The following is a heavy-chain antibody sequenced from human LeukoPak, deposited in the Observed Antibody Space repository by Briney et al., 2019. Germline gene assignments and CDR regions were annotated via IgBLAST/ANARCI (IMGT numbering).Heavy chain of an antibody. D-gene: IGHD6-19*01. V-gene: IGHV3-23*01. Sequence: GGSLRLSCVASGFTVSSNQITWVRQAPGKGLEWVSSISKRGGSTYYADSVKGRFTISRDSSKNTLHLQMNTLRAEDTAVYYCAKVKGGSGPFDDWGQGTLVTVSS. J-gene: IGHJ4*02. CDR3: AKVKGGSGPFDD. CDR1: GFTVSSNQ. CDR2: ISKRGGST.